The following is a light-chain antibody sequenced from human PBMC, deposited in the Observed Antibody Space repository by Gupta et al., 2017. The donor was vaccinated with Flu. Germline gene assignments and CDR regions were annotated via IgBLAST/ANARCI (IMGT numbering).Light chain of an antibody. CDR1: LSVLYSSNDKIY. J-gene: IGKJ2*02. V-gene: IGKV4-1*01. Sequence: SLCVRATLNCKSTLSVLYSSNDKIYLAGHQQRPGQPPRLLIFCTSTRATGVPDRFSGGGSGTDFTLTISRVQAEDVSVYSCQKSESTPRTFGQGTKVEIK. CDR2: CTS. CDR3: QKSESTPRT.